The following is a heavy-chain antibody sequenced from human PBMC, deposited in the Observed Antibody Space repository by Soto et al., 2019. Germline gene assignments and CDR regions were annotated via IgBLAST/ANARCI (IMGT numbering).Heavy chain of an antibody. J-gene: IGHJ6*02. CDR2: IFYSGTT. D-gene: IGHD5-18*01. CDR3: ASASPVVTDV. V-gene: IGHV4-30-4*01. Sequence: QVQLQESGPGLVKPSQTLSLTCTVSGGSISSGNYYWSWIRQPPGKGLEWIGYIFYSGTTYYNPSLKRRFTIPVDTSKNHVPLKLSSVTAADTAVYYCASASPVVTDVWGQGTTVTV. CDR1: GGSISSGNYY.